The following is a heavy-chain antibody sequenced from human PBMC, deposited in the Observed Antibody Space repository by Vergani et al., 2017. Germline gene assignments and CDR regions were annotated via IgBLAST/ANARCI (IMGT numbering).Heavy chain of an antibody. V-gene: IGHV1-2*02. D-gene: IGHD6-13*01. J-gene: IGHJ4*02. CDR3: AKAPGIAAAGSDY. CDR1: GYTFRNYG. Sequence: QVQLVQSGAEVKKPGASVKVSCEGSGYTFRNYGISWVRQAPGEGLEWLGWINPNSGGTNYAQKFQGRVTMTRDTSISTAYMELSRLRSDDTAVYYCAKAPGIAAAGSDYWGQGTLVTVSS. CDR2: INPNSGGT.